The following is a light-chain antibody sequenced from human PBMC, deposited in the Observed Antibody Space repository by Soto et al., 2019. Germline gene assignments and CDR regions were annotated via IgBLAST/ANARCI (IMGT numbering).Light chain of an antibody. J-gene: IGKJ1*01. CDR2: GAS. CDR1: QSLTSSY. CDR3: HQCYSART. V-gene: IGKV3-20*01. Sequence: EIVLTQSPGTLSWSPGERASLSCRASQSLTSSYLAWYQQKPGQAPRLLIYGASSRATGIPDRFSGSGSGTDFTLTISRLEPEDFAVYYCHQCYSARTFGQGTKVEIK.